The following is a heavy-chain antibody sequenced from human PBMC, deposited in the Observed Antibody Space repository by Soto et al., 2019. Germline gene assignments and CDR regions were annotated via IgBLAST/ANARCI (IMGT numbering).Heavy chain of an antibody. V-gene: IGHV1-2*04. Sequence: ASVKVSCKASGYTFTVYYMHCVRQAPGQGLEWMGWINPNSGGTNYAQKFQGWVTMTRDTSISTAYMELSRLRSDDTAVYYCARDSDTAMAYYWGQGTLVTVSS. CDR1: GYTFTVYY. J-gene: IGHJ4*02. D-gene: IGHD5-18*01. CDR3: ARDSDTAMAYY. CDR2: INPNSGGT.